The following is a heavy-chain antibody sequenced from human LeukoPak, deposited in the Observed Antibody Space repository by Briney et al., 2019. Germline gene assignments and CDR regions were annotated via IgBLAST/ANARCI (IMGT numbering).Heavy chain of an antibody. CDR2: IIHIVGTA. D-gene: IGHD3-10*01. J-gene: IGHJ4*02. Sequence: SVKVSCKASGGTFSSYAISWVRQAPGQGLEWMGGIIHIVGTANYAQKFQGRVTITTDESTSTAYMELSSLRSEDTAVYYCARDGLYYGSGSYHAPFDYWGQGTLVTVSS. CDR3: ARDGLYYGSGSYHAPFDY. V-gene: IGHV1-69*05. CDR1: GGTFSSYA.